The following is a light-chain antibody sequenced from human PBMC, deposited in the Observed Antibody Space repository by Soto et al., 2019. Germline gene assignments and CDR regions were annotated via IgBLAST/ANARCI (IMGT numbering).Light chain of an antibody. CDR2: GAS. CDR1: QSVSSN. J-gene: IGKJ1*01. CDR3: QQYNNWPPWT. Sequence: EIVMTQSPATLSVSPGERVTLSCRASQSVSSNLAWYQQKPGQAPRLLIYGASTRATGIPARFSGSGSGTEFTLTISSLQSEDFAVYYCQQYNNWPPWTFGHGTKVDIK. V-gene: IGKV3-15*01.